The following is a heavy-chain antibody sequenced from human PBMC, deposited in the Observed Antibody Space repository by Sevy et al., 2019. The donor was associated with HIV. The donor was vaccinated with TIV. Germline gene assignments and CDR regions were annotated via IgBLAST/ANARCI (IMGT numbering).Heavy chain of an antibody. CDR1: GFTFSSYA. CDR3: AKDIPSGWYPATSFDY. V-gene: IGHV3-23*01. CDR2: ISGSGGST. Sequence: GGSLRLSCAASGFTFSSYAMSWVRQAPGKGLEWVSAISGSGGSTYYADSLKGRFTISGDNSKNTLYLQMNSLRAEDTAVYDCAKDIPSGWYPATSFDYWGQGTLVTVSS. J-gene: IGHJ4*02. D-gene: IGHD6-19*01.